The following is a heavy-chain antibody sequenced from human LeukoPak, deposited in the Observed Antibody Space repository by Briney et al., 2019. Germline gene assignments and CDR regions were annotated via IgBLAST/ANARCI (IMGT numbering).Heavy chain of an antibody. Sequence: GGSLRLSCAASRFTFSSYEMNWVRQVPGKGLEWVSYISTTGSSIYYADSVKGRFTISRDNAKNSLYLQMNSLRAEDTAVYYCAELGITMIGGVWGKGTTVTISS. CDR2: ISTTGSSI. D-gene: IGHD3-10*02. V-gene: IGHV3-48*03. J-gene: IGHJ6*04. CDR1: RFTFSSYE. CDR3: AELGITMIGGV.